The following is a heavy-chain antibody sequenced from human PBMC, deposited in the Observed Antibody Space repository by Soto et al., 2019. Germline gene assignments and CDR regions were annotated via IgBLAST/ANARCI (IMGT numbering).Heavy chain of an antibody. CDR3: ARDPPDDSSGYYSLDY. Sequence: GGSLRLSCAASGFTVSSDYMSWVRQAPGKGLECVSIIYRDGTTYYADSVKGRFTISRDNSKNTMDLQMNSLRVEDTAVYYCARDPPDDSSGYYSLDYWGQGTLVTVSS. D-gene: IGHD3-22*01. CDR1: GFTVSSDY. CDR2: IYRDGTT. J-gene: IGHJ4*02. V-gene: IGHV3-66*01.